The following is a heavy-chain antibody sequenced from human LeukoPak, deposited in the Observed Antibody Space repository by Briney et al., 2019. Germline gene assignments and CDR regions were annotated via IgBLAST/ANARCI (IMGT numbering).Heavy chain of an antibody. J-gene: IGHJ6*03. Sequence: PGGSLRLSCAASGFTFSSYSMNWVRQAPGKGLEWVSSISSSSSYIYYADSVKGRFTISRDNAKNSLYLQMNSLRAEDTAVYYCARGLGSTVTTGYYYMDVWGKGTTVTVSS. CDR3: ARGLGSTVTTGYYYMDV. CDR1: GFTFSSYS. V-gene: IGHV3-21*01. CDR2: ISSSSSYI. D-gene: IGHD4-17*01.